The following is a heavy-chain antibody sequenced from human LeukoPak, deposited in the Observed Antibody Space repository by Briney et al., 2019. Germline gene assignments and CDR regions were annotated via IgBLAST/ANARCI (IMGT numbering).Heavy chain of an antibody. CDR2: ILYDGSNK. D-gene: IGHD3-22*01. CDR3: ARGLYYYDSSDYPD. Sequence: RGSLRLSCAASGFTFSSHGMHWVRQAPGKGLEWVAFILYDGSNKYYADSVKGRFTISRDNSKNTLYLQMNSLRAEDTAVYYCARGLYYYDSSDYPDWGQGTLVTVSS. J-gene: IGHJ4*02. V-gene: IGHV3-30*02. CDR1: GFTFSSHG.